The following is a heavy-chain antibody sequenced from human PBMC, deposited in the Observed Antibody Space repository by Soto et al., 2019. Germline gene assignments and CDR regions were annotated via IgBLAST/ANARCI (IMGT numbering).Heavy chain of an antibody. J-gene: IGHJ4*02. CDR3: ARNLEGGSHDY. V-gene: IGHV4-38-2*01. CDR1: GYSVSSGYF. CDR2: ISHSGGT. D-gene: IGHD3-16*01. Sequence: SETLSLTCVVSGYSVSSGYFGGWIRQPPGKGLEWIGSISHSGGTYYNPSLKSRVTLSINTSKNQLSLTLRSVAAADTAVYYCARNLEGGSHDYWGQGALVTVSS.